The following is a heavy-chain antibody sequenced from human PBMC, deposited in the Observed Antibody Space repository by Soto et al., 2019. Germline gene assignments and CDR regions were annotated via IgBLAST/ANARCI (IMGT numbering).Heavy chain of an antibody. J-gene: IGHJ4*02. V-gene: IGHV4-39*01. CDR3: ARLRTSLVTPAYIDL. CDR1: GELTSRRSYY. D-gene: IGHD4-4*01. Sequence: PPETLRDTCTVTGELTSRRSYYWGWIRQPKGKGLEWIGSIYYSGSTYNNPSLRSRVSMSIDTSKDQFSLKLKSVTAADTALYFCARLRTSLVTPAYIDLSGPASLLSVSS. CDR2: IYYSGST.